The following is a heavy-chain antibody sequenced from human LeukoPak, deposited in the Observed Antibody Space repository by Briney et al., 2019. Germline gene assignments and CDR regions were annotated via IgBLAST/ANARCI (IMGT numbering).Heavy chain of an antibody. D-gene: IGHD6-13*01. J-gene: IGHJ6*02. CDR3: ARFRRGSSWYNYYYGMDV. CDR2: IYPGDSDT. CDR1: GYSFTSYW. V-gene: IGHV5-51*01. Sequence: GESLKISCKGSGYSFTSYWIGWVRQMPGKGLEWMGIIYPGDSDTRYSPSFQGQVTISADKSISTACLQWSSLKASDTAMYYCARFRRGSSWYNYYYGMDVWGQGTTVTVSS.